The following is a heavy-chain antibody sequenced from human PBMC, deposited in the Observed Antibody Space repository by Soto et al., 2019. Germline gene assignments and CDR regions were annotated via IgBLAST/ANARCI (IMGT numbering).Heavy chain of an antibody. CDR3: ARGGTPDNYDFWSGYYGPIDY. CDR2: IYYSGST. CDR1: GGSISSSSYY. V-gene: IGHV4-39*01. D-gene: IGHD3-3*01. J-gene: IGHJ4*02. Sequence: PSETLSLTCTVSGGSISSSSYYWGWIRQPPGKGLEWIGSIYYSGSTYYNTSLKSRVTISVDTSKNHFSLKLSSVTAADTAVYYCARGGTPDNYDFWSGYYGPIDYWGQGTLVTVS.